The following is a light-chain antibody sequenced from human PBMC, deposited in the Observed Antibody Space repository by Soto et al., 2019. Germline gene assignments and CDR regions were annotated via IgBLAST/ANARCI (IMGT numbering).Light chain of an antibody. Sequence: EMILKRSPATRSGSPVEVATPSVRAGQSVSSNLAWYHQKPGQAPRLLIYGASTRATGIPARFSGSGSGTDFTLTISCLQSEDFATYYCQKYNSAPLTFGQGTKVDI. V-gene: IGKV3-15*01. J-gene: IGKJ1*01. CDR3: QKYNSAPLT. CDR1: QSVSSN. CDR2: GAS.